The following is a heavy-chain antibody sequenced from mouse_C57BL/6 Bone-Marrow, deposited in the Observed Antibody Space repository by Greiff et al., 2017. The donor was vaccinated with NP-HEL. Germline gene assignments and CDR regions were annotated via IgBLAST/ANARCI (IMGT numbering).Heavy chain of an antibody. J-gene: IGHJ1*03. D-gene: IGHD2-5*01. CDR1: GYTFTDYY. Sequence: QVQLKQSGPELVKPGASVKISCKASGYTFTDYYINWVKQRPGQGLEWIGWIYPGSGSTYYNEKFKGKATLTVDKSSRTAYMLLRSLTSADSAVYFCAREGAPYYSNAVWGTGTTVTVSS. CDR2: IYPGSGST. CDR3: AREGAPYYSNAV. V-gene: IGHV1-75*01.